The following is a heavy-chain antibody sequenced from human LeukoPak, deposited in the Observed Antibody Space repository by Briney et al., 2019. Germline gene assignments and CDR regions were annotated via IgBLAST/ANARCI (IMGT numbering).Heavy chain of an antibody. CDR2: INHSGST. V-gene: IGHV4-34*01. Sequence: PSETLSLTCAVYGGSFSGYYWSWIRQPPGKGLEWIGEINHSGSTNYNPSLKSRVTISVDTSKNQFSLKLSSVTAADTAVYYCARAQVLWFGELSAFDYWGQGALVTVSS. D-gene: IGHD3-10*01. CDR3: ARAQVLWFGELSAFDY. J-gene: IGHJ4*02. CDR1: GGSFSGYY.